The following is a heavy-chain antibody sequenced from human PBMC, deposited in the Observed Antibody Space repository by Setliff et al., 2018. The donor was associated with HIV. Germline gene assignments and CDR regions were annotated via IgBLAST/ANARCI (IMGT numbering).Heavy chain of an antibody. J-gene: IGHJ5*02. V-gene: IGHV4-39*07. CDR2: INHSGST. CDR1: GASISSGGNY. D-gene: IGHD3-10*01. Sequence: SETLSLTCTVSGASISSGGNYWSWIRQPPGKGLEWIGEINHSGSTNYNPSLKSRVTISVDTSKNQFSLKLSSVTAADTAVYYCARGQGLLLWFGELPRDNWFDPWGQGTLVTVSS. CDR3: ARGQGLLLWFGELPRDNWFDP.